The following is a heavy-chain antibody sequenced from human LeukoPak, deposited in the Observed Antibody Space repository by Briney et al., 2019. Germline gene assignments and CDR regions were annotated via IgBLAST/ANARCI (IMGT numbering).Heavy chain of an antibody. CDR3: ARDMRAPYYFDY. V-gene: IGHV3-21*01. Sequence: GGSLRLSCVASGFSFDNYAMNWVRQAPGKGLEWVSSISGSSSYIYYADSVKGRFTISRDNAKNSLYLQMNSLRAEDTAVYYCARDMRAPYYFDYWGQGTLVTVSS. CDR1: GFSFDNYA. J-gene: IGHJ4*02. CDR2: ISGSSSYI. D-gene: IGHD3-16*01.